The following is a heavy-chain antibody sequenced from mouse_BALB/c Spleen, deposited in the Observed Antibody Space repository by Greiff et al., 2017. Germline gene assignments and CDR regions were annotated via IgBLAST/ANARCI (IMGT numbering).Heavy chain of an antibody. CDR3: AREGVYSGSPWFAY. V-gene: IGHV2-6-7*01. Sequence: VKLVESGPGLVAPSQSLSITCTVSGFSLTGYGVNWVRQPPGKGLEWLGMIWGDGSTDYNSALKSRLSISKDNSKSQVFLKMNSLQTDDTARYYCAREGVYSGSPWFAYWGQGTLVTVSA. J-gene: IGHJ3*01. D-gene: IGHD1-1*01. CDR2: IWGDGST. CDR1: GFSLTGYG.